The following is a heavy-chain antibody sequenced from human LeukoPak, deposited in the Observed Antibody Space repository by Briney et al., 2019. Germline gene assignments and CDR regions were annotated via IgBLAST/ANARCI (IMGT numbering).Heavy chain of an antibody. V-gene: IGHV3-30*02. Sequence: GGSLRLSCAASGFTFDSFGMHWVRQAPGKGLEWVAFIRYDGSNKYYADSVKGRFTISRDNSKNTLYLQMNSLRAEDTAVYYCAKLAAAGIAAAGDDALTFDYWGQGTLVTVSS. CDR3: AKLAAAGIAAAGDDALTFDY. D-gene: IGHD6-13*01. CDR2: IRYDGSNK. J-gene: IGHJ4*02. CDR1: GFTFDSFG.